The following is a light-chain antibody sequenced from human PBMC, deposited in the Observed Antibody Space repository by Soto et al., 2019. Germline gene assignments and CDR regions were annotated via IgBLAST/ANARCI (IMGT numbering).Light chain of an antibody. V-gene: IGLV7-46*01. Sequence: QAVVTQEPSLTVSPGGTVTLTCGSSSGAVTSGHYPHWFQQKPGQAPRTLIHDTNNKHSWTPARFSGSLLGGKAALTLSGAQPEDEAEYYCMLSYSTAPVFGGGTKFTVL. CDR2: DTN. CDR1: SGAVTSGHY. CDR3: MLSYSTAPV. J-gene: IGLJ2*01.